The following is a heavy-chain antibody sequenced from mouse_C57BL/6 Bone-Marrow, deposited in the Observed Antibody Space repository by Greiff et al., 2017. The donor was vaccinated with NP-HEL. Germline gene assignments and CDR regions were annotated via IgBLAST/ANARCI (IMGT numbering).Heavy chain of an antibody. D-gene: IGHD1-1*01. CDR1: GYTFTSYW. CDR2: IYPSDSET. J-gene: IGHJ3*01. Sequence: VQLQQPGAELVRPGSSVKLSCKASGYTFTSYWMDWVKQRPGQGLEWIGNIYPSDSETHYNQKFKDKATLTVDKSSSTAYMQLSSLTSEDSAVYYCARWGNYGSSYGGFAYWGQGTLVTVSA. CDR3: ARWGNYGSSYGGFAY. V-gene: IGHV1-61*01.